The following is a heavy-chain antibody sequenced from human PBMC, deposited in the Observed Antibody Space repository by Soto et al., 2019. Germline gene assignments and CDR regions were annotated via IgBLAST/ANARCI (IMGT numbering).Heavy chain of an antibody. J-gene: IGHJ4*02. D-gene: IGHD3-3*01. CDR2: MSYSGST. Sequence: QPQLQESGPGLVKPSETLSLICTVSGGSFSSGSHYWGWIRQPPGKGLEWIGSMSYSGSTYYNPSLNSRVTISVATSGNQFSLKLNSVTAADTAVYYCARGHGGVSVFGAPGHFDSWGQGTLVTVSS. CDR1: GGSFSSGSHY. V-gene: IGHV4-39*01. CDR3: ARGHGGVSVFGAPGHFDS.